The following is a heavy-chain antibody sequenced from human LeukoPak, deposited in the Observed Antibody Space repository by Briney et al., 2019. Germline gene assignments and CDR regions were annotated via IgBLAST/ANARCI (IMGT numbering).Heavy chain of an antibody. CDR2: IHSDGSST. CDR1: GFTFRSYW. CDR3: ARHNYGYDY. Sequence: PGGSLRLSCAASGFTFRSYWMHWDRQAPGKGLVWVSHIHSDGSSTSYADSVQGRFTISRDNAKNTLYLQMNSLRAEDTAVYYCARHNYGYDYWGQGTLVTVSS. J-gene: IGHJ4*02. D-gene: IGHD3-10*01. V-gene: IGHV3-74*01.